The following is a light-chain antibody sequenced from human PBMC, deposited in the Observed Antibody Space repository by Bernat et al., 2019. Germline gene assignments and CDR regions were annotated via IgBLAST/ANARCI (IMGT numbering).Light chain of an antibody. Sequence: DIAMTQSPLSLPVTPGESASISCRSSQSLLQSNGYNYLDWYLQKPGQPPQPLSHSGSHRASGVPDRFSGSGSGTDFTLKITRVEAEDVGVSYCMQPLQTPYTFGQGTKLEIK. CDR2: SGS. CDR1: QSLLQSNGYNY. V-gene: IGKV2-28*01. CDR3: MQPLQTPYT. J-gene: IGKJ2*01.